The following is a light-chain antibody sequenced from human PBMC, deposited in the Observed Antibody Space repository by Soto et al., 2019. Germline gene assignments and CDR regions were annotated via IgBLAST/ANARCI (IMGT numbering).Light chain of an antibody. CDR3: QQYGNSPRT. V-gene: IGKV3-20*01. CDR1: QSVSSSF. CDR2: GAS. J-gene: IGKJ1*01. Sequence: EIVLTQSPGTLSLSPGERGTLSCRASQSVSSSFLAWYQQKPGQAPRLLIYGASIRATGIPDRFRGSGSGTDVTLTISRLEPEDFAVYYCQQYGNSPRTFGQGTKVEIK.